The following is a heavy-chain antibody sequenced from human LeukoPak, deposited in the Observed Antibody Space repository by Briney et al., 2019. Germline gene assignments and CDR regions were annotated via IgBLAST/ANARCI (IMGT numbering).Heavy chain of an antibody. CDR2: INWNGGST. D-gene: IGHD6-13*01. CDR3: ARGAAAGTYDY. Sequence: GGSLRLSCAASGFTFRSYWMHWVRQAPGKGLEWVSGINWNGGSTGYADSVKGRFTISRDNAKNSLYLQMNSLRAEDTALYYCARGAAAGTYDYWGQGTLVTVSS. CDR1: GFTFRSYW. V-gene: IGHV3-20*04. J-gene: IGHJ4*02.